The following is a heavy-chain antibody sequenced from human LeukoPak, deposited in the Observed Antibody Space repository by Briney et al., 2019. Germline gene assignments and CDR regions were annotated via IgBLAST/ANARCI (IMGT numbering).Heavy chain of an antibody. J-gene: IGHJ4*02. CDR3: ARGLYYSGSGSTRFCY. Sequence: ASVKVSCKASGYTFTGYYIHWVRQAPGQGLEWMGWINPYSGVTNYAQQFQGRVTMTTDTSINTAYMDLNSLRSDDTAVYYCARGLYYSGSGSTRFCYWGQGTLVTVSS. CDR1: GYTFTGYY. V-gene: IGHV1-2*02. CDR2: INPYSGVT. D-gene: IGHD3-10*01.